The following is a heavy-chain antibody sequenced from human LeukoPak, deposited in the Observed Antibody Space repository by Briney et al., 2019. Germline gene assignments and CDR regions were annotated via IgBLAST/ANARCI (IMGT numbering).Heavy chain of an antibody. Sequence: QPGGSLRLSCTASGFTFSTYWMTWVRQAPGKGLEWVANIKHEAREKYYVDSVMGRFTISRDNAKNSVYLQMNSLRAEDTALYYCARSAFPADYWGQGIMVTVCS. CDR1: GFTFSTYW. V-gene: IGHV3-7*01. J-gene: IGHJ4*02. D-gene: IGHD2/OR15-2a*01. CDR2: IKHEAREK. CDR3: ARSAFPADY.